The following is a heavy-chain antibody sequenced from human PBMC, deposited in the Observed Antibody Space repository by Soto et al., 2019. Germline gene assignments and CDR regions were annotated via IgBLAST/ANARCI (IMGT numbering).Heavy chain of an antibody. J-gene: IGHJ6*02. CDR3: ARLSQRILFTLESNSEIYA. Sequence: RALRVTCAASDVTFRRYWMSSAREAQGKGLEWVANIKQDGSEKYYVDSVKGRFTISRDNAKNSLYLQMNKLRAEDTAVYYCARLSQRILFTLESNSEIYARGQRNTLTVSS. V-gene: IGHV3-7*01. D-gene: IGHD1-7*01. CDR1: DVTFRRYW. CDR2: IKQDGSEK.